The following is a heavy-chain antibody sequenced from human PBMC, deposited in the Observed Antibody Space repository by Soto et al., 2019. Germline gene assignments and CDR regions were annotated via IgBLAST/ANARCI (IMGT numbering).Heavy chain of an antibody. CDR2: INAGNGNT. CDR1: GYTFTSYA. Sequence: QVQLVQSGAEVKKPGASVKVSCKASGYTFTSYAMHWVRQAPGQRLEWMGWINAGNGNTKYSQKFQGRVTITRDTSASTAYMELSSLRSEDTAVYYCARTYYDFWSGYLGGMDVWGQGTTVTVSS. D-gene: IGHD3-3*01. J-gene: IGHJ6*02. CDR3: ARTYYDFWSGYLGGMDV. V-gene: IGHV1-3*01.